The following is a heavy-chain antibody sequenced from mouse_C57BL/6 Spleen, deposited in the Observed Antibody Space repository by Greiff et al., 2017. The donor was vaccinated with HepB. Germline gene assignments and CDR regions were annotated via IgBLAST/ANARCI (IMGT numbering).Heavy chain of an antibody. CDR2: ISDGGSYT. V-gene: IGHV5-4*01. Sequence: DVMLVESGGGLVKPGGSLKLSCAASGFTFSSYAMSWVRQTPEKRLEWVATISDGGSYTYYPDNVKGRFTISRDNAKNNLYLQMSHLKSEDTAMYYCARDQSYYGSSYAMDYWGQGTSVTVSS. CDR1: GFTFSSYA. D-gene: IGHD1-1*01. CDR3: ARDQSYYGSSYAMDY. J-gene: IGHJ4*01.